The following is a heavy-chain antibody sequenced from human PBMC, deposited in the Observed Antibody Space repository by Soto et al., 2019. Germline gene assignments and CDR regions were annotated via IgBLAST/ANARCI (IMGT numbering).Heavy chain of an antibody. V-gene: IGHV3-30-3*01. CDR1: GFTFSCYA. Sequence: GSLRLSCAASGFTFSCYAMHWVRQAPGKGLEWVAVISYDGSNKYYADSVKGRFTISRDNSKNTLYLQMNSLRAEDTAVYYCARARSIAAARRGFDYWGQGTLVTVSS. D-gene: IGHD6-13*01. CDR3: ARARSIAAARRGFDY. CDR2: ISYDGSNK. J-gene: IGHJ4*02.